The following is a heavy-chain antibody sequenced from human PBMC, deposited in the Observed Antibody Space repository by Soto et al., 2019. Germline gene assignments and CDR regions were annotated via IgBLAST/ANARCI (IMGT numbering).Heavy chain of an antibody. CDR1: GYTFTSYD. Sequence: ASVKVSCKASGYTFTSYDINWVRQATGQGLEWMGWMNPNSGNTGYAQKFQGRVTMTRNTSISTAYMELSSLRSEDTAVYYCASPIGYCSGGSCSGDHDAFDIWGQGTMVTVSS. CDR3: ASPIGYCSGGSCSGDHDAFDI. D-gene: IGHD2-15*01. J-gene: IGHJ3*02. CDR2: MNPNSGNT. V-gene: IGHV1-8*01.